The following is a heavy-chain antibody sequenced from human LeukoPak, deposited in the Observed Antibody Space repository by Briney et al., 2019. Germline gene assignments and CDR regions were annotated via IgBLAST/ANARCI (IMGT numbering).Heavy chain of an antibody. D-gene: IGHD4-17*01. V-gene: IGHV3-11*04. J-gene: IGHJ3*02. Sequence: PGGSLRLSCAASGFTFSDYYMSWIRQAPGKGLEGVSYISSSGSTIYYADSVKGRFTISRDNAKNSLYLQMNSLRAEDTAVYYCARLRTEDDAFDIWGQGTMVTVSS. CDR2: ISSSGSTI. CDR3: ARLRTEDDAFDI. CDR1: GFTFSDYY.